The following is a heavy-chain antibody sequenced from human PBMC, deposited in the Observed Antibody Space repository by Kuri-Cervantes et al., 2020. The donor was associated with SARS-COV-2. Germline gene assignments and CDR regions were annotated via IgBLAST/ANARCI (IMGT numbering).Heavy chain of an antibody. D-gene: IGHD3-10*01. J-gene: IGHJ6*03. V-gene: IGHV1-2*02. CDR1: VYTLTEFS. Sequence: ASVQVSCQVSVYTLTEFSMHWVRQAPGKGLEGVGWINPSSGSTNYAQKVQGKVTMTRDTYISTAYMELRRLRSDDTAVYYYASRRSQNYYYYFYMDVWGKGTTVTVSS. CDR3: ASRRSQNYYYYFYMDV. CDR2: INPSSGST.